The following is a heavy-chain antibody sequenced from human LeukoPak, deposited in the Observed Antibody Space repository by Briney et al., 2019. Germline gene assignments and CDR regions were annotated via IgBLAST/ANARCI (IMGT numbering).Heavy chain of an antibody. J-gene: IGHJ6*03. V-gene: IGHV3-23*01. D-gene: IGHD1-14*01. CDR2: ISGSGDST. CDR3: ALRRNKDYYYYYYMDV. CDR1: GFTFSSYA. Sequence: GGSLRLSCAASGFTFSSYAMSWVRQAPGKGLEWVSAISGSGDSTYYADSVKGRFTISRDNSKNTLYLQMNSLRAEDTAVYYCALRRNKDYYYYYYMDVWGKGTTVTVSS.